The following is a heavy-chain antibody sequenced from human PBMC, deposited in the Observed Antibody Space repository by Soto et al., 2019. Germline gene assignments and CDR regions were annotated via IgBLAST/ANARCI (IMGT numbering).Heavy chain of an antibody. CDR3: ARGRRDDSSGYYYLLDY. CDR1: GGTFSSYA. Sequence: QVQLVQSGAEVKKPGSSMKVSCKASGGTFSSYAISWVRQAPGQGLEWMGGIIPIFGTANYAQKFQGRVTITADESTSTAYMELSSLRSEDTAVYYCARGRRDDSSGYYYLLDYWGQGTLVTVSS. D-gene: IGHD3-22*01. CDR2: IIPIFGTA. V-gene: IGHV1-69*12. J-gene: IGHJ4*02.